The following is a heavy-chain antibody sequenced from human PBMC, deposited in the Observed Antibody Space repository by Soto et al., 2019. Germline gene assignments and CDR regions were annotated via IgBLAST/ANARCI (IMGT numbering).Heavy chain of an antibody. D-gene: IGHD6-19*01. CDR1: GGSFSGYY. J-gene: IGHJ4*02. CDR2: INHSGST. Sequence: SETLSLTCAVYGGSFSGYYWSWIRQPPGKGLEWIGEINHSGSTNYNPSLKSRVTISVDTSKNQFSLKLSSVTAADTAVYYCARCERRSGWSALRYWGQGTLVTVSS. V-gene: IGHV4-34*01. CDR3: ARCERRSGWSALRY.